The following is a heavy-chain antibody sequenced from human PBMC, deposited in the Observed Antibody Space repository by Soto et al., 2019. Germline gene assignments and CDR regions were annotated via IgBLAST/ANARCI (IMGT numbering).Heavy chain of an antibody. CDR2: ISYDGSNK. Sequence: GGSLRLSCAASGFTFSSYGMHWVRQAPGKGLEWVAVISYDGSNKYYADSVKGRFTISRDNSKNTLYLQMNSLRAEDTAVYYCAKGGPGDSSSWYPSRLYYYYYGMDVWGQGTTVTVSS. D-gene: IGHD6-13*01. V-gene: IGHV3-30*18. J-gene: IGHJ6*02. CDR3: AKGGPGDSSSWYPSRLYYYYYGMDV. CDR1: GFTFSSYG.